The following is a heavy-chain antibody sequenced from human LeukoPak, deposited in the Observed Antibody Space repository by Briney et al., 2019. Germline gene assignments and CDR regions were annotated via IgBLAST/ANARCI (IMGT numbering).Heavy chain of an antibody. CDR2: IKQDGSEK. CDR3: ARDTDIVAAGSDY. Sequence: GGSLRLSCAASGFTFNSYWMSWVRQAPGKGREWVANIKQDGSEKYYVDSVKGRFTISRDNAKNSLYLQMNSLRAEDTAVYYCARDTDIVAAGSDYWGQRTLVTVSS. D-gene: IGHD6-13*01. CDR1: GFTFNSYW. V-gene: IGHV3-7*03. J-gene: IGHJ4*02.